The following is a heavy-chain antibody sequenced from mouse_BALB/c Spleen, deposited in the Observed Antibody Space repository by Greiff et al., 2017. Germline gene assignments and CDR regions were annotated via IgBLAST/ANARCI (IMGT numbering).Heavy chain of an antibody. Sequence: EVQLQESGPSLVKPSQTLSLTCSVTGDSITSGYWNWIRKFPGNKLEYMGYISYSGSTYYNPSLKSRISITRDTSKNQYYLQLNSVTTEDTATYYCARYHYYGSSYWYFYVWGAGTTVTVSS. J-gene: IGHJ1*01. CDR3: ARYHYYGSSYWYFYV. V-gene: IGHV3-8*02. CDR2: ISYSGST. D-gene: IGHD1-1*01. CDR1: GDSITSGY.